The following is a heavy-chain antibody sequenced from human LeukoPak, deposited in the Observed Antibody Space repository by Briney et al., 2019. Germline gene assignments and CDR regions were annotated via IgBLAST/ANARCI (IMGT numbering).Heavy chain of an antibody. D-gene: IGHD2-15*01. CDR1: GFTLSSYA. CDR3: AKAPVTTCSGAYCYPFDY. J-gene: IGHJ4*02. V-gene: IGHV3-23*01. CDR2: ISVSGNT. Sequence: GGSVRLSCAASGFTLSSYAMSWVRQGPGKGLEWVSAISVSGNTYHADSVKGRFTISRDSSKNTLYLQMNSLRAEDAAVYYCAKAPVTTCSGAYCYPFDYWGQGTLVTVSS.